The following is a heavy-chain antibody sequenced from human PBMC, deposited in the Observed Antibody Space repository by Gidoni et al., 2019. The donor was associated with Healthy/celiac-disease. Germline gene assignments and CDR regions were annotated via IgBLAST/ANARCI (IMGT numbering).Heavy chain of an antibody. D-gene: IGHD1-26*01. Sequence: EVQLVESGGGLVKPGRSLRLSCTASGFTFGDYAMRWFRQAPGKGLEWVGFIRSKAYGGTTEYAASVKGRFTISRDDSKSIAYLQMNSLKTEDTAVYYCTRGAKRIVGAKNWYFDLWGRGTLVTVSS. CDR2: IRSKAYGGTT. CDR1: GFTFGDYA. CDR3: TRGAKRIVGAKNWYFDL. J-gene: IGHJ2*01. V-gene: IGHV3-49*05.